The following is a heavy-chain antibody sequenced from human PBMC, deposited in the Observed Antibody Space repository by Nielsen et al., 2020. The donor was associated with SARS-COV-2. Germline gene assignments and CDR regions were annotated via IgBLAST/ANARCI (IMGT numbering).Heavy chain of an antibody. J-gene: IGHJ6*02. CDR2: MDPSSGST. CDR3: ARAPSDYYGMDV. D-gene: IGHD3-3*01. CDR1: GYTFTDYY. V-gene: IGHV1-46*04. Sequence: ASVKVSCKASGYTFTDYYIHWVRQAPGQGLEWMGIMDPSSGSTRYAQKLQGRVTMTRDTSTSTVYIEVSSLRSEDTAVYYCARAPSDYYGMDVWGQGTTVTVSS.